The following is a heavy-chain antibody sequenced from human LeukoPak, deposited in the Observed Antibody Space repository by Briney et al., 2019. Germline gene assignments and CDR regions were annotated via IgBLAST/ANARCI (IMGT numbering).Heavy chain of an antibody. D-gene: IGHD6-6*01. CDR3: ATAGPIAARLYYFDY. J-gene: IGHJ4*02. CDR1: GGTFSSYA. CDR2: IIPIFGTA. Sequence: SVKVSCKASGGTFSSYAISWVRQAPGQGLEWMGGIIPIFGTANYAQKFQGRVTMTEDTSTDTAYMELSSLRSEDTAVYYCATAGPIAARLYYFDYWGQGTLVTVSS. V-gene: IGHV1-69*06.